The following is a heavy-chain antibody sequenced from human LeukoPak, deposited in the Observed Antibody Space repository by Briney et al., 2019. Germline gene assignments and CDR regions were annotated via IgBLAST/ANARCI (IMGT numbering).Heavy chain of an antibody. J-gene: IGHJ3*02. Sequence: ASVKVSCKASGYTFTSYAINWVRQAPGQGLEYMGWIRTSTGSPTYAQGFTGRFVFSLDTSVNTAYLQISSLKAEDIAVYYCARDLDSAAFDIWGQGTMVTVSS. V-gene: IGHV7-4-1*02. D-gene: IGHD2-15*01. CDR3: ARDLDSAAFDI. CDR1: GYTFTSYA. CDR2: IRTSTGSP.